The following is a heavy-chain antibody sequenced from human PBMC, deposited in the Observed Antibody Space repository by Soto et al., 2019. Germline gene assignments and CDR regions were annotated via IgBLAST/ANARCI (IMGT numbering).Heavy chain of an antibody. CDR2: SHQSENT. Sequence: QVQLQESGPGLVKPSGTLSLTCAVSGVSISSHDWWTWVRQPPGKGLEWIGESHQSENTNYNSSLESRVTISVDTSKNQFSLKLTSVTVADTAVYYCATRDSSRFYWGQGTLVTVSS. CDR3: ATRDSSRFY. D-gene: IGHD6-13*01. J-gene: IGHJ4*02. CDR1: GVSISSHDW. V-gene: IGHV4-4*02.